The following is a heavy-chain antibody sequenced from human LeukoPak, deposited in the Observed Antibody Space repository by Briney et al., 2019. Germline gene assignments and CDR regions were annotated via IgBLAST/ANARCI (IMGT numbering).Heavy chain of an antibody. J-gene: IGHJ5*02. V-gene: IGHV3-23*01. D-gene: IGHD3-22*01. Sequence: GGSLRLSCAASGFTYNSYHMSGVRHAPGKRLETVSAISDSGGGTYSADSVKCRFTISRDNSKSTLYLQMICLRAEDKAGYYCSKVPESYYYDSSGSENWFNPWGQGTLATVSS. CDR2: ISDSGGGT. CDR3: SKVPESYYYDSSGSENWFNP. CDR1: GFTYNSYH.